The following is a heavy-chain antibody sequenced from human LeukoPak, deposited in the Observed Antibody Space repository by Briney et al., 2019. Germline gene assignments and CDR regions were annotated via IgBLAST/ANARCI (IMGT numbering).Heavy chain of an antibody. CDR2: IYYDGST. CDR3: ARYTAMVPFDY. D-gene: IGHD5-18*01. Sequence: SETLSLTCSVSGGYIRGYHWSWIRQPPGKGLEWIGYIYYDGSTNYNPSLKSRVTISVDTSKNQFSLKARSVTAADTAVYYCARYTAMVPFDYWGQGTMVTVSS. J-gene: IGHJ4*03. V-gene: IGHV4-59*01. CDR1: GGYIRGYH.